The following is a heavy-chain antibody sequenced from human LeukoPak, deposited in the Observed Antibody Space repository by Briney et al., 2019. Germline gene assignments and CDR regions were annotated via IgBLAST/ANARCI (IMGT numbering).Heavy chain of an antibody. CDR1: GGTFSSYA. Sequence: SVKVSFKASGGTFSSYAISWVRQAPGQGLEWMGGIIPIFGTANYAQKFQGRVTITADKSTSTAYMELSSLRSEDTAVYYCAQSGQLGAGGPVDYWGQGTLVTVSS. V-gene: IGHV1-69*06. CDR2: IIPIFGTA. D-gene: IGHD6-6*01. J-gene: IGHJ4*02. CDR3: AQSGQLGAGGPVDY.